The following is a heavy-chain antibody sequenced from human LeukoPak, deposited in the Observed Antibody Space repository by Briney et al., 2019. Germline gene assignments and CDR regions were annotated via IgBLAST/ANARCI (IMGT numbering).Heavy chain of an antibody. V-gene: IGHV3-23*01. CDR1: TFSFRNFA. Sequence: PGGSLRLSCAASTFSFRNFAMSWVRLAPGKGLEWVSGISDSGHRTGYADSVEGRFTISRDNSKNTLYLQMDSLRAEDTALYYCARMKWEPTSNDAFDIWGQGTMVTVSS. J-gene: IGHJ3*02. D-gene: IGHD1-26*01. CDR3: ARMKWEPTSNDAFDI. CDR2: ISDSGHRT.